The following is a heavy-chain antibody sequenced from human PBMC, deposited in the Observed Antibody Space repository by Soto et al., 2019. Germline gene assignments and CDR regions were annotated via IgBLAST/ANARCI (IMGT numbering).Heavy chain of an antibody. Sequence: QVHLVQSGAEVKKPGSSVKVSCKASGGTVGSYTISWVRQAPGQGLEWMGRIIPIVGIVNYAQKFQGRVTITADYSTSTAYMELSSLRSDDTDIYYCAKAGDYGDYEDWIDPWGQGTLVTVSS. CDR3: AKAGDYGDYEDWIDP. CDR2: IIPIVGIV. CDR1: GGTVGSYT. D-gene: IGHD4-17*01. V-gene: IGHV1-69*02. J-gene: IGHJ5*02.